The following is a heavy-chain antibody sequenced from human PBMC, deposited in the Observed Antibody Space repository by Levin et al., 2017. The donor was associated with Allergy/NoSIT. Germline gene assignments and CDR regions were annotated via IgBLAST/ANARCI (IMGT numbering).Heavy chain of an antibody. V-gene: IGHV3-48*01. D-gene: IGHD2-15*01. J-gene: IGHJ4*02. Sequence: GGSLRLSCAASGFTFSSYSMNWVRQAPGKGLEWVSYISGSSNTIYYTDSVKGRFTISRDNAENSLYLQMSSLRAEDTAVYYCARGRYCSGGSCYCDYWGQGTLVTVSS. CDR1: GFTFSSYS. CDR3: ARGRYCSGGSCYCDY. CDR2: ISGSSNTI.